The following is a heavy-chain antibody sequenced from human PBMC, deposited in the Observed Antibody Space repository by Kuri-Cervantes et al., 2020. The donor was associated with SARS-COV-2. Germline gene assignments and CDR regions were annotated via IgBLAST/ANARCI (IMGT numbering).Heavy chain of an antibody. Sequence: GGSLRLSCAASGFTFDDYAMHWVRQAPGKGLEWVSGISWNSGSIGYADSVKGRFTISRDNAKNSLYLQMNSLRAEDMALYYCAKDRDWLRTGVVGGAFDIWGQGTMVTVSS. CDR1: GFTFDDYA. CDR3: AKDRDWLRTGVVGGAFDI. CDR2: ISWNSGSI. J-gene: IGHJ3*02. D-gene: IGHD3/OR15-3a*01. V-gene: IGHV3-9*03.